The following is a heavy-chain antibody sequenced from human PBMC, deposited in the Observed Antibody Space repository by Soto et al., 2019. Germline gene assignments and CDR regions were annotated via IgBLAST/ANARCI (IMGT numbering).Heavy chain of an antibody. CDR1: GFTFSSYS. CDR2: ISSSSSYI. CDR3: ARDWDIVILSVPIPNYNYGMDV. D-gene: IGHD2-15*01. V-gene: IGHV3-21*01. Sequence: GGSLRLSCAASGFTFSSYSMNWVRQAPGKGLEWVSSISSSSSYIYYADSVKGRFTISRDNAKNSLYLQMNSLRAEDTGVYYCARDWDIVILSVPIPNYNYGMDVWSQGTTVTVSS. J-gene: IGHJ6*02.